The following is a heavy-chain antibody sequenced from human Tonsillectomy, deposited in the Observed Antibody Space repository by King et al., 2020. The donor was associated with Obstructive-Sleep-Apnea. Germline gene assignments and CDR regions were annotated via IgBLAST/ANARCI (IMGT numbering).Heavy chain of an antibody. J-gene: IGHJ4*02. Sequence: VQLVESGGGLVQPGRSLRLSCAASGFTFDDYAMHWVRQAPGKGLEWVSVISWHSGSIGYADSVEGRFPISSDNAKNSLHLQMNSLRAEDTALYYCAKSAYYDILTGNYFDYWGQGTLVTVSS. CDR1: GFTFDDYA. CDR2: ISWHSGSI. V-gene: IGHV3-9*01. CDR3: AKSAYYDILTGNYFDY. D-gene: IGHD3-9*01.